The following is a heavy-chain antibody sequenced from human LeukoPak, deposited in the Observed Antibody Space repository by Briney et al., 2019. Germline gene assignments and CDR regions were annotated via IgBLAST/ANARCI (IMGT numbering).Heavy chain of an antibody. CDR3: ARGRAVTKYQGLIDY. CDR1: GGSFSGYY. J-gene: IGHJ4*02. V-gene: IGHV4-34*01. Sequence: SETLSLTCAVYGGSFSGYYWTWIRQPPGKGLEWIGEINHSGSTNHNPSLKSRVTISVDTSKNQFSLKLSSVTAADTAVHYCARGRAVTKYQGLIDYWGQGALVTVSS. CDR2: INHSGST. D-gene: IGHD4-17*01.